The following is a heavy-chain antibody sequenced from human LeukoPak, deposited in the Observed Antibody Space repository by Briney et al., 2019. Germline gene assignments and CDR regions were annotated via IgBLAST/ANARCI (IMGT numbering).Heavy chain of an antibody. Sequence: SETLSLTCAVYGGSFSGYYWSWIRQPPGKGLEWIGEINHSGSTNYNPSLKSRVTISVDTSKNQFSLKLSSVTAADTAVYYCARGCIAAAGTGPDYFDCWGQGTLVTVSS. CDR3: ARGCIAAAGTGPDYFDC. CDR2: INHSGST. D-gene: IGHD6-13*01. J-gene: IGHJ4*02. CDR1: GGSFSGYY. V-gene: IGHV4-34*01.